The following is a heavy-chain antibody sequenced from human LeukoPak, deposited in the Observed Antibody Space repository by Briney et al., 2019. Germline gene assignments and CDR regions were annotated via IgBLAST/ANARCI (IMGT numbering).Heavy chain of an antibody. Sequence: GGSLRLSCAASGFTFSSYAVNWVRQAPGKGLEWVSVISGSGVSTYYADSVKGRFTISRDYSKNTLYLQMNSLRAEDTAVYYCAKAVPTVTKGWFDPGAREPWSPSPQ. CDR2: ISGSGVST. J-gene: IGHJ5*02. CDR3: AKAVPTVTKGWFDP. CDR1: GFTFSSYA. V-gene: IGHV3-23*01. D-gene: IGHD4-17*01.